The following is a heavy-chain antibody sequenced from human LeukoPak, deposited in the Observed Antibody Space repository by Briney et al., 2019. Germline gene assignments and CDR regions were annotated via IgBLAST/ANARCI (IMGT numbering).Heavy chain of an antibody. D-gene: IGHD3-10*01. CDR3: ARDYGSRSRLYYYGSGSYGLNWFDP. Sequence: SEILSLTCTVSGGSISSSSYYWGWIRQPPGKGLEWIGSIYYSGSTYYNPSLKSRVTISVDTSKNQFSLKLSSVTAADTAVYYCARDYGSRSRLYYYGSGSYGLNWFDPWGQGTLVTVSS. CDR2: IYYSGST. CDR1: GGSISSSSYY. J-gene: IGHJ5*02. V-gene: IGHV4-39*07.